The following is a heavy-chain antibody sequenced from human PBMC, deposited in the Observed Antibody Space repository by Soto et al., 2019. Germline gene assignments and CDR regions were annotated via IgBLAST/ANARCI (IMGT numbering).Heavy chain of an antibody. CDR3: AKDTNSGGPAPIDY. J-gene: IGHJ4*02. CDR2: ISWNSNTI. D-gene: IGHD3-10*01. Sequence: PGGSLRLSCAASGFTFDDYAMHWVRQGPGKGLEWVSRISWNSNTIVYADSVKGRFTISRDNAENSLYLQMNSLRAEDTAMYYCAKDTNSGGPAPIDYWGQGTMVTVS. CDR1: GFTFDDYA. V-gene: IGHV3-9*01.